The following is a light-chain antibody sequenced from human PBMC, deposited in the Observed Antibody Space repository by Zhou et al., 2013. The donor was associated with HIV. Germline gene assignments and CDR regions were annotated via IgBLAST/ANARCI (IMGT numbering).Light chain of an antibody. V-gene: IGKV1-5*03. CDR3: QQRHNWPPRIT. CDR2: KAS. J-gene: IGKJ4*01. Sequence: DIQMTQSPSTLSASVGDRVTITCRASKSISSWLAWYQQKPGKAPNLLIYKASSLESGVPSRFSGSGSGTEFTLTISSLEPEDFAVYYCQQRHNWPPRITFGGGTKVEIK. CDR1: KSISSW.